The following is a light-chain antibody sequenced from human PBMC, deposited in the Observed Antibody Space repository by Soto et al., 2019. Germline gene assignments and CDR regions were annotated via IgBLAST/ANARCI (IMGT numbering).Light chain of an antibody. Sequence: QSVLTQPASVSGSPGQSITISCTGTSSDVGGYNYVSWYQQHPGKAPKLMIYDVSNWPSGVSNRFSGSKSGNTASLTISGLHAYDEADYYCSSYTDSSPFVFGTGTKVTVL. V-gene: IGLV2-14*01. CDR3: SSYTDSSPFV. J-gene: IGLJ1*01. CDR1: SSDVGGYNY. CDR2: DVS.